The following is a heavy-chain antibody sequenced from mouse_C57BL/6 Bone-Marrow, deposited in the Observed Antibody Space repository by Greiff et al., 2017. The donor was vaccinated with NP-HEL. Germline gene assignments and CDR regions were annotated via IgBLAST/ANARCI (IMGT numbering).Heavy chain of an antibody. Sequence: QVHVKQPGAELVKPGASVKMSCKASGYTFTSYWITWVKQRPGQGLEWIGDIYPGSGSTNYNEKFKSKATLTVDTSSSTAYMQLSSLKSEDSAVYYCARFYYYGSSYGWYFDVWGTGTTVTVSS. J-gene: IGHJ1*03. CDR1: GYTFTSYW. V-gene: IGHV1-55*01. CDR3: ARFYYYGSSYGWYFDV. D-gene: IGHD1-1*01. CDR2: IYPGSGST.